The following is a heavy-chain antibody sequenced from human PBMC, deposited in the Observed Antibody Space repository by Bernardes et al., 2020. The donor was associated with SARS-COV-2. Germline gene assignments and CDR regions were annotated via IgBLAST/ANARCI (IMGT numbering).Heavy chain of an antibody. CDR2: INHSGST. CDR1: GGSFSGYY. Sequence: SETLSLTCAVYGGSFSGYYWSWIRQPPGKGLEWIGEINHSGSTNYNPSLKSRVTISVDTSKNQFSLKLSSVTAADTAVYYCARGDAFDIWGQGTMVTVSS. CDR3: ARGDAFDI. J-gene: IGHJ3*02. V-gene: IGHV4-34*01.